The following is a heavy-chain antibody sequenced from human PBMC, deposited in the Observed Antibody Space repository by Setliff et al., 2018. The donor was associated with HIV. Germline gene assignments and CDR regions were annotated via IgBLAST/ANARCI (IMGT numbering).Heavy chain of an antibody. V-gene: IGHV4-34*01. CDR3: AREGTYSGTYWVRRVASFDI. CDR2: ITHSGST. CDR1: GGSFSGYY. D-gene: IGHD1-26*01. Sequence: PSETLSLTCAVYGGSFSGYYWTWIRQPPGKGLEWIGEITHSGSTNYNPSLETRVTISADTPKNQFSLKLSSVTAADTAVYYCAREGTYSGTYWVRRVASFDIWGQGTMVTVSS. J-gene: IGHJ3*02.